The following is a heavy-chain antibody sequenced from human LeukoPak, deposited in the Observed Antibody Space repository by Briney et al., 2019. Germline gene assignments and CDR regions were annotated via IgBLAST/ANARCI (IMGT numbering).Heavy chain of an antibody. V-gene: IGHV3-33*06. D-gene: IGHD3-22*01. CDR1: GFTFSSYA. CDR3: AKDLENSSGSDY. Sequence: GGSLRLSCAASGFTFSSYAMSWVRQAPGKGLEWVAVIWYDGSNKYYADSVKGRFTISRDNSKNTLYLQMNSLRAEDTAVYYCAKDLENSSGSDYWAREPWSPSPQ. CDR2: IWYDGSNK. J-gene: IGHJ4*02.